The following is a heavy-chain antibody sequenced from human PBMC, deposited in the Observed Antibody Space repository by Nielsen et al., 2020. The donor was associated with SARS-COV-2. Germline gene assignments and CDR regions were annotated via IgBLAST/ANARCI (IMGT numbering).Heavy chain of an antibody. Sequence: WVRQALGQRLEWMGWINAGNGNTKYSQKFQGRVTITRDTSASTAYMELSSLGSEDTAVYYCATSRGSYYYDSSGYWAFDYWGQGTLVTVSS. V-gene: IGHV1-3*01. D-gene: IGHD3-22*01. J-gene: IGHJ4*02. CDR3: ATSRGSYYYDSSGYWAFDY. CDR2: INAGNGNT.